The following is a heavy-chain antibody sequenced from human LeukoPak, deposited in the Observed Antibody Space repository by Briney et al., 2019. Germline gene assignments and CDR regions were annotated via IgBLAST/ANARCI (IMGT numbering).Heavy chain of an antibody. J-gene: IGHJ3*02. V-gene: IGHV3-20*04. CDR3: ARGGGPAWYSSRDTATFDI. CDR2: INWNGGST. D-gene: IGHD6-13*01. CDR1: GFTFSSYS. Sequence: PGGSLRLSCAASGFTFSSYSMNWVRQAPGKGLEWVSGINWNGGSTGYADSVKGRFTISRDNAKNSLYLQMNSQRAEDTALYYCARGGGPAWYSSRDTATFDIWGQGTMVTVSS.